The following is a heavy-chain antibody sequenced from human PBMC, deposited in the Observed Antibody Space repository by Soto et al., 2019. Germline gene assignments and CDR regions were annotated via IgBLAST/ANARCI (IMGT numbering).Heavy chain of an antibody. D-gene: IGHD4-17*01. CDR1: GFNFTISS. V-gene: IGHV1-58*01. CDR2: IVVGSGNT. CDR3: AAALHDYGDYVGFYFDY. Sequence: SVKVSCKASGFNFTISSVQWVRRARGQRLELIGWIVVGSGNTNYAQKFQERVTITRDMSTSTAYMELSSLRSEDTAVYYCAAALHDYGDYVGFYFDYWGQGTLVTVSS. J-gene: IGHJ4*02.